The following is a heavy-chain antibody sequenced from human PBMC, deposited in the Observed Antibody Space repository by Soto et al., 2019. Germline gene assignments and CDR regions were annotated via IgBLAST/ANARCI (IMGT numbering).Heavy chain of an antibody. J-gene: IGHJ4*02. CDR2: IYYSGST. CDR3: AMYYDSSGYRLHQIDY. CDR1: GGSISSSSYY. D-gene: IGHD3-22*01. V-gene: IGHV4-39*01. Sequence: SETLSLTCTVSGGSISSSSYYWGWIRQPPGKGLEWIGSIYYSGSTYYNPSLKSRVTISVDTSKNQFSLKLSSVTAADTAVYYCAMYYDSSGYRLHQIDYWGQGTLVTVSS.